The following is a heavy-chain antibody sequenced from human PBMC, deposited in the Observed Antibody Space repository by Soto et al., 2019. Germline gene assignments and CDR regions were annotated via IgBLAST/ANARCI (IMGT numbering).Heavy chain of an antibody. CDR1: GFTFSSYA. Sequence: GGSLRLSCAASGFTFSSYAMSWVRQAPGKGLEWVSAISGSGGSTYYADSVKGRLTISRDNSKNTLYLQMNSLRAEDTAVYYCAKGSIVGATHWGLFDYWGQGTLVTVSS. J-gene: IGHJ4*02. V-gene: IGHV3-23*01. CDR2: ISGSGGST. CDR3: AKGSIVGATHWGLFDY. D-gene: IGHD1-26*01.